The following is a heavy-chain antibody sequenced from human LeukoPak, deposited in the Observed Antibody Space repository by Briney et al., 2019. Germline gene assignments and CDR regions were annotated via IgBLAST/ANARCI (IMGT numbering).Heavy chain of an antibody. V-gene: IGHV3-9*01. J-gene: IGHJ4*02. CDR3: AKDMGESSNGXSIDY. CDR2: ISWNSGSI. CDR1: GFTFDDYA. Sequence: GGSLRLSCAASGFTFDDYAMHWVRQAPGKGLEWVSGISWNSGSIGYADSVKGRFTISRDNAKNSLYLQMNSLRAEDTALYYCAKDMGESSNGXSIDYWGQGTLVTVSS. D-gene: IGHD3-16*01.